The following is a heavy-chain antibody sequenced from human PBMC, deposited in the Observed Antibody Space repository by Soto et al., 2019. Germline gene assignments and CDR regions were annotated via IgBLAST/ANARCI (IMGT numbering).Heavy chain of an antibody. CDR2: ISSSSSTI. V-gene: IGHV3-48*02. Sequence: EVQLVESGGGLVQPGGSLRLSCAASGFTFSSYSMNWVRQAPGKGLEWVSYISSSSSTIYYADSVKGRFTISRDNAKNSQYLQMNSLRDEDTAVYYCARRYRVRGWDYYGMDVWGQGTTVTVSS. CDR3: ARRYRVRGWDYYGMDV. J-gene: IGHJ6*02. D-gene: IGHD1-26*01. CDR1: GFTFSSYS.